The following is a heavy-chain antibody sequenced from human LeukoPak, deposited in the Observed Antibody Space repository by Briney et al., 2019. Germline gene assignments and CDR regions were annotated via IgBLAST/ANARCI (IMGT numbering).Heavy chain of an antibody. CDR1: GFTFSSYG. D-gene: IGHD3-22*01. CDR2: IWYDGSNK. V-gene: IGHV3-33*01. Sequence: GGSLRLSCAASGFTFSSYGMHWVRQAPGKGLEWVAAIWYDGSNKYYADSVKGRFTISRDNSKNTLYLQMNSLRAEDTAVYYCARERHAPGYYDSSGYYAFDYWGQGTLVTVSS. J-gene: IGHJ4*02. CDR3: ARERHAPGYYDSSGYYAFDY.